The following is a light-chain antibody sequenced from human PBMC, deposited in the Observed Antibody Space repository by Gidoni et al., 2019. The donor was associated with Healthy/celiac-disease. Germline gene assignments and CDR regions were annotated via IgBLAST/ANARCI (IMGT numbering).Light chain of an antibody. CDR1: QSVSSH. CDR3: QQYNNWPPWT. J-gene: IGKJ1*01. Sequence: ELVMTQSPATLSVSPGERATLSCRASQSVSSHLAWYQHKPVQAPRLRIYGASTRATGIPARFSGSGSGTELTLTISSLQSEDLAVDYCQQYNNWPPWTFXXXTKVEIK. CDR2: GAS. V-gene: IGKV3-15*01.